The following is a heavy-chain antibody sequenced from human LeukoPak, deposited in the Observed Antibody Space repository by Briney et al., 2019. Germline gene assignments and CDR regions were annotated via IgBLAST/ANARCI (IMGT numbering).Heavy chain of an antibody. J-gene: IGHJ4*02. CDR3: ARVAKERVGGVYYFDY. CDR1: GFTFSDYD. CDR2: IGTAGDT. D-gene: IGHD1-1*01. Sequence: PGGSLRLSCAASGFTFSDYDMHWVRHATGKGLEWLSAIGTAGDTYYTRSVKGRFTISRENAKNSLYLQMNSLRAGDTAVYYCARVAKERVGGVYYFDYWGQGTLVTVSS. V-gene: IGHV3-13*01.